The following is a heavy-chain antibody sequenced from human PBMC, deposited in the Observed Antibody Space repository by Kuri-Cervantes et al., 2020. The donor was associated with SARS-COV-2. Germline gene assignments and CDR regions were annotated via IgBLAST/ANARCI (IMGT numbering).Heavy chain of an antibody. Sequence: SETLSLTCTVSGGSISSYYWSWIRQPAGKGLEWIGRIYTSGSTNYNPSLKSRVTMSVDTSKNQSSLKLSSVTVADTAVYYCARSGYYSRGVTYYYMDVWDKGTTVTVSS. CDR1: GGSISSYY. J-gene: IGHJ6*03. V-gene: IGHV4-4*07. CDR2: IYTSGST. CDR3: ARSGYYSRGVTYYYMDV. D-gene: IGHD3-22*01.